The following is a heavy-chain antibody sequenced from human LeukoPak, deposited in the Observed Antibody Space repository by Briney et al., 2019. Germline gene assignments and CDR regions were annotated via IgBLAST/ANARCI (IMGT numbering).Heavy chain of an antibody. J-gene: IGHJ5*02. Sequence: PGGSLRLSCAASGFTFSSYWMHWVRQAPGKGLVWVSRINSDGSSTSYADSVKGRFTISRDNAKNTLYLQMNSLRAEDTALYYCARDTMVRGVKEDDWFDPWGQGTLVTVSS. V-gene: IGHV3-74*01. CDR2: INSDGSST. CDR3: ARDTMVRGVKEDDWFDP. D-gene: IGHD3-10*01. CDR1: GFTFSSYW.